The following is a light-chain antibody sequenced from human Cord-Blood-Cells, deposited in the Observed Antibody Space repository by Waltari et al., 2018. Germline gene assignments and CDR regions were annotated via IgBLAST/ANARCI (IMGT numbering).Light chain of an antibody. CDR1: QSVSSN. CDR2: GAS. Sequence: EIVMTQSPATLSVSPGERATLSCRASQSVSSNLAWHQQTPGQAPRLRIYGASTRATGSPARFSGSGSGTEFTLTISSLQSEDFAVYYCQQYNNWPRTFGQGTKVEIK. CDR3: QQYNNWPRT. V-gene: IGKV3-15*01. J-gene: IGKJ1*01.